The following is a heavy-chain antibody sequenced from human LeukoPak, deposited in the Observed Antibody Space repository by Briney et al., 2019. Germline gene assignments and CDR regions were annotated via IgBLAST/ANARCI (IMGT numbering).Heavy chain of an antibody. D-gene: IGHD6-6*01. Sequence: GGSLRLSCAASGFTFSSYWMHWVRQAPGKGLVWVSRINSDGSSTNYADSVKGRFTISRDNAKNTLYLQMNRLRAEDTAVYYCASSIVAASDNWGQGTLVTVSS. CDR3: ASSIVAASDN. V-gene: IGHV3-74*01. J-gene: IGHJ4*02. CDR2: INSDGSST. CDR1: GFTFSSYW.